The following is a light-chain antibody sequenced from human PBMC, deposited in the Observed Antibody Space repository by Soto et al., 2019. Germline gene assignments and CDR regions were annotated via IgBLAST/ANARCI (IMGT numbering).Light chain of an antibody. CDR2: GNS. J-gene: IGLJ1*01. V-gene: IGLV1-40*01. Sequence: QSVLTQPPSVSGAPGQRVTISCTGSSSNIGAGYDVHWYQQLPGTAPKLLIYGNSNRPSGVPDRFSGSKSGTSASLAITGLQAEDEADYYCQSYDSSSNYVFGTGTKLTV. CDR1: SSNIGAGYD. CDR3: QSYDSSSNYV.